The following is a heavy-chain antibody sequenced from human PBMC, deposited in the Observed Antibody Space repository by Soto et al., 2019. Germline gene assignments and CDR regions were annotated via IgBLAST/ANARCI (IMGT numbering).Heavy chain of an antibody. CDR3: ARGGGGSSYVDH. CDR2: INHSGDT. D-gene: IGHD6-13*01. J-gene: IGHJ5*02. Sequence: QVQLQQWGAGLLKPSETLSLTCGVYGGSFSAYFWSWIRQPPGKGLEWIGEINHSGDTNYNPSLKSRVTISVDTSMNQFSLRMNSVTAADTAAYYCARGGGGSSYVDHWGQGTLVTVSS. V-gene: IGHV4-34*01. CDR1: GGSFSAYF.